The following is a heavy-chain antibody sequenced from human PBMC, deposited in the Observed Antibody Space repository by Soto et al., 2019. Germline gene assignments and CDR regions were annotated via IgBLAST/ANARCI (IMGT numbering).Heavy chain of an antibody. J-gene: IGHJ6*02. Sequence: ASVKVTWKESGYTLTGYYMHLLLQAPVQVHERLGWINPNSGGTNYAQKFQGRVTMTRDTSISTAYMELSRLRSDDTAVYYCATSLRSLVGATPPLGYYYGMDVWGQGTTVTVS. CDR1: GYTLTGYY. CDR2: INPNSGGT. D-gene: IGHD1-26*01. CDR3: ATSLRSLVGATPPLGYYYGMDV. V-gene: IGHV1-2*02.